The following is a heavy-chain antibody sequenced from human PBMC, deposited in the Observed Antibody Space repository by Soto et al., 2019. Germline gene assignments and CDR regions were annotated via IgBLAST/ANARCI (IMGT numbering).Heavy chain of an antibody. D-gene: IGHD3-10*01. CDR2: IYYGGST. J-gene: IGHJ4*02. Sequence: SETLSLTCTVSGGSISSYYWGWIRQPPGKGLEWIGYIYYGGSTNYNPSLKSPVTISVDTSKNRFSLKLGSVTAADTAGYYCARGGYGSGSYYRIIDYWGQGTLVTVSS. V-gene: IGHV4-59*01. CDR1: GGSISSYY. CDR3: ARGGYGSGSYYRIIDY.